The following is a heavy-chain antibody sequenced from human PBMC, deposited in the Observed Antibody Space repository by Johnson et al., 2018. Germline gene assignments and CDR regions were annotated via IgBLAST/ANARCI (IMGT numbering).Heavy chain of an antibody. D-gene: IGHD1-26*01. Sequence: VQLVESGGGLVQXGGSLRLSCAASGFTFSSYAMSWVRQAPGKGLEWVPAISGSGGSTYYADSVKGRFTIPRDNSKNTLYLQMNSLRAADTAVYYCARVGRGTYYAGSFQHGGQGTLVTVSS. V-gene: IGHV3-23*04. J-gene: IGHJ1*01. CDR1: GFTFSSYA. CDR2: ISGSGGST. CDR3: ARVGRGTYYAGSFQH.